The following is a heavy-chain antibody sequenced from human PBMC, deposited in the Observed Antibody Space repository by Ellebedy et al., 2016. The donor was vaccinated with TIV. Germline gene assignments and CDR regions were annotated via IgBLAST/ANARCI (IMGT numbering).Heavy chain of an antibody. CDR3: ARVYGAFNWFDP. CDR1: GYTFTSYG. V-gene: IGHV1-3*01. CDR2: IHAGNGNT. Sequence: AASVKVSCKASGYTFTSYGISWVRQAPGQRLEWMGWIHAGNGNTKYSQKFQGRVTITRDTSASTAYMELSSLRSEDTAVYYCARVYGAFNWFDPWGQGTLVTVSS. J-gene: IGHJ5*02. D-gene: IGHD3-10*01.